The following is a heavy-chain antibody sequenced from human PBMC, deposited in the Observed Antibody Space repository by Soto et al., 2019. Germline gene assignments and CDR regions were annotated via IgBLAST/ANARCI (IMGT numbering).Heavy chain of an antibody. CDR3: AREAGDYYDSSGYYSFDY. CDR2: INSDGSST. J-gene: IGHJ4*02. V-gene: IGHV3-74*01. D-gene: IGHD3-22*01. Sequence: PGGSLRLSCAASGFTFSSYWMHWVRQAPGKGLVWVSRINSDGSSTSYADSVKGRFTISRDNAKNTLYLQMNSLRAEDTAVYYCAREAGDYYDSSGYYSFDYWGQGTLVTVSS. CDR1: GFTFSSYW.